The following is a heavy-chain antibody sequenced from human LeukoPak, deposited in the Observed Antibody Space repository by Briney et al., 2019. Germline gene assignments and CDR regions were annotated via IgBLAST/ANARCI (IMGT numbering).Heavy chain of an antibody. CDR3: ARGVGANYYYHMDV. J-gene: IGHJ6*03. V-gene: IGHV3-30-3*01. D-gene: IGHD1-26*01. CDR2: ISYDGSNK. CDR1: GFTFSSYA. Sequence: GGSLRLSCAASGFTFSSYAMHWVRQAPGKGLEWVAVISYDGSNKYYADSVKGRFTISRDNSKNTLYLQMNSLRAEDTAVYYCARGVGANYYYHMDVWGKGTTVTVSS.